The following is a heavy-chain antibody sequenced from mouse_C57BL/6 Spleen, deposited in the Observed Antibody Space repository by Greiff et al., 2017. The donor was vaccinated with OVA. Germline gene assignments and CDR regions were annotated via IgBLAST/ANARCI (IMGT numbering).Heavy chain of an antibody. CDR3: ARSAYGNCTFAY. D-gene: IGHD2-1*01. J-gene: IGHJ3*01. CDR2: IHPNSGST. V-gene: IGHV1-64*01. Sequence: QVQLQQPGAELVKPGASVKLSCKASGYTFTSYWMHWVKQRPGQGLEWIGMIHPNSGSTNYNEKFKSKATLTVDKSSLTAYMQLSSLTSEDSAVYYCARSAYGNCTFAYWGQGTLVTVSA. CDR1: GYTFTSYW.